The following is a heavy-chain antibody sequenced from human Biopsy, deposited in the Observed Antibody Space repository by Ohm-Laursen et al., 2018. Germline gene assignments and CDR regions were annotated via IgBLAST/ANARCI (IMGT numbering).Heavy chain of an antibody. J-gene: IGHJ6*02. CDR3: ARTPILIVSAGLVYRHRRHLQGMDV. D-gene: IGHD6-13*01. V-gene: IGHV2-70*11. Sequence: PTQTLTLTCSFSGFSLSARGMCVSWIRQAPGKAIEWLGRVDWVDYRDYRGSLQTKLSISKDNSNDQVVLTVNNVDPADTATYYCARTPILIVSAGLVYRHRRHLQGMDVWGQGIAVTVS. CDR2: VDWVDYR. CDR1: GFSLSARGMC.